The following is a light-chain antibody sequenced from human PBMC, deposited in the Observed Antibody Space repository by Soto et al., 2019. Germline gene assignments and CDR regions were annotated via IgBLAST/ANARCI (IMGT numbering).Light chain of an antibody. CDR3: AAWDGSQSGLV. CDR1: NSNIGTYT. J-gene: IGLJ2*01. Sequence: QSVLTQPPSASGTPGQRVTISCSGSNSNIGTYTVNWYQQLPGTAPTLLIHSNNQRPSGVPDRFSGSKSGTSASLAISGLQSEDEADYYCAAWDGSQSGLVFGGGTKLTVL. V-gene: IGLV1-44*01. CDR2: SNN.